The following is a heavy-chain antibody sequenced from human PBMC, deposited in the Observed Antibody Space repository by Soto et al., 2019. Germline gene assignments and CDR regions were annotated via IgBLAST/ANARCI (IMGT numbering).Heavy chain of an antibody. V-gene: IGHV4-39*01. D-gene: IGHD3-10*01. CDR3: ARPRPYGSGSYRYGFDI. J-gene: IGHJ3*02. Sequence: TSETLSLTCTVSGGSISSSSYYWGWIRQPPGMGLEWIGTIYYSGTTYYNPSLKSRLTISLDTSKNQFSLKLSSVTAADTAMYYCARPRPYGSGSYRYGFDIWGQGTMVTVSS. CDR1: GGSISSSSYY. CDR2: IYYSGTT.